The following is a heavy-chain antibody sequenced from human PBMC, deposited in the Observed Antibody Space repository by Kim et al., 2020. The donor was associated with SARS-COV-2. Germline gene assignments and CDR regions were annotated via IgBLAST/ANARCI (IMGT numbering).Heavy chain of an antibody. D-gene: IGHD6-6*01. V-gene: IGHV1-46*01. CDR3: ARSSEQLSSEVYYYYGMDV. Sequence: ASVKVSCKASGYTFTSYYMHWVRQAPGQGLEWMGIINPSGGSTSYAQKFQGRVTMTRDTSTSTVYMELSSLRSEDTAVYYCARSSEQLSSEVYYYYGMDVWGQGTTVTVSS. CDR1: GYTFTSYY. J-gene: IGHJ6*02. CDR2: INPSGGST.